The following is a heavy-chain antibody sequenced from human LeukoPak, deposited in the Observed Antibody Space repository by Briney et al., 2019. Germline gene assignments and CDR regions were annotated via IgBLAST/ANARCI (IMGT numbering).Heavy chain of an antibody. CDR2: IKQDGSEK. CDR3: ARDLRQWLVGPYFDY. Sequence: GGSLRLSCAASGFTFSSYWMSWVRQAPEKGLEWVANIKQDGSEKYYVDPVKGRFTISRDNAKNSLYLQMNSLRAEDTAVYYCARDLRQWLVGPYFDYWGQGTLVTVSS. J-gene: IGHJ4*02. CDR1: GFTFSSYW. V-gene: IGHV3-7*01. D-gene: IGHD6-19*01.